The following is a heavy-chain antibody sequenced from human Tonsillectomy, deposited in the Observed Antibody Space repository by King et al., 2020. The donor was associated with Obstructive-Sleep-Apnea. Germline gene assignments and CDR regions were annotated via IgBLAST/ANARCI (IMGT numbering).Heavy chain of an antibody. Sequence: QLVQSGAEVKKPGASLKISCKASGYSFTYYYIGWVRQMPGKGLEWVGIMYPGHSDTRYSPSFQGEVTISADKSISTAYLQWSSLKASDTAMYYCARRPSFFYYPFDYWGQGTLVTVSS. CDR3: ARRPSFFYYPFDY. V-gene: IGHV5-51*01. D-gene: IGHD2/OR15-2a*01. J-gene: IGHJ4*02. CDR2: MYPGHSDT. CDR1: GYSFTYYY.